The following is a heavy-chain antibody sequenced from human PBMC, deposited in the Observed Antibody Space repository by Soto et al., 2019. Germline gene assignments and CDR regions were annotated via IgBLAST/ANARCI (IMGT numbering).Heavy chain of an antibody. V-gene: IGHV4-34*01. CDR2: INHGGST. D-gene: IGHD3-22*01. Sequence: QVQLQQWGAGLLKPSETLSLTCAVYGGSFSGYYWNWIRQPPGKGLEWIGEINHGGSTSYNPSLKSRITISLDTSKNHFSLKLNSVTAADTSVYYCARGPEYYYGGCGYVDYWGQGTLVTVSS. J-gene: IGHJ4*02. CDR1: GGSFSGYY. CDR3: ARGPEYYYGGCGYVDY.